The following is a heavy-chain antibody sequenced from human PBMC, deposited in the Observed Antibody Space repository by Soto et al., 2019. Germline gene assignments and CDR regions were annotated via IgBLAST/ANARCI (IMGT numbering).Heavy chain of an antibody. Sequence: GGSLRLSCVGSGFSFSRFSLHWVRQAPGKGLEWVADISYDGSNDYYADLVKGRFTVSRDNSKNTLYLQMNSLRAEDTAVYYCARSQGEQQLVDAFDIWGQGTMVTV. CDR2: ISYDGSND. V-gene: IGHV3-30-3*01. CDR1: GFSFSRFS. D-gene: IGHD2-15*01. CDR3: ARSQGEQQLVDAFDI. J-gene: IGHJ3*02.